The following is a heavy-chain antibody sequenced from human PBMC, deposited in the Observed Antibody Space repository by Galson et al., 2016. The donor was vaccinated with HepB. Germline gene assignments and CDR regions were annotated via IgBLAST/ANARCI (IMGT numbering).Heavy chain of an antibody. D-gene: IGHD6-13*01. J-gene: IGHJ4*02. V-gene: IGHV4-4*07. CDR1: GDSLSSYY. CDR2: IYTTGST. CDR3: AREGIAAAGTGPLNHLFDY. Sequence: SETLSLTCIVSGDSLSSYYWSWIRQPAGQGLQWIGHIYTTGSTNYNPAPKSRVIMSVDRSKKQVSLKLTSVTAAATAINSCAREGIAAAGTGPLNHLFDYWSQGTLVTVSS.